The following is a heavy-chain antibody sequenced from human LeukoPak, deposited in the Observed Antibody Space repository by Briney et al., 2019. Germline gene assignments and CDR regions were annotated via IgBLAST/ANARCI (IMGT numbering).Heavy chain of an antibody. D-gene: IGHD4-17*01. CDR3: ARELNYGDHYYYYYGMDV. CDR2: ISYDGSNK. Sequence: GRSLRLSCAASGFTFSSYAMHWVRQAPGKGLEGVAVISYDGSNKYYADSVKGRFTISRDNSKNTLYLQMNSLRAEDTAVYYCARELNYGDHYYYYYGMDVWGQGTTVTVSS. CDR1: GFTFSSYA. V-gene: IGHV3-30-3*01. J-gene: IGHJ6*02.